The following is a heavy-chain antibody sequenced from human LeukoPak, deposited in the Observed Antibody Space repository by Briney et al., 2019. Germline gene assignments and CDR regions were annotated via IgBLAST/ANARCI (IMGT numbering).Heavy chain of an antibody. D-gene: IGHD6-19*01. CDR1: GGSFSGYY. CDR3: ARAPGYSSGWYGARGTSRYFDY. J-gene: IGHJ4*02. V-gene: IGHV4-34*01. Sequence: SETLSLTCAVYGGSFSGYYCSWIRQPPGKGLEWIGEINHSGSTNYNPSLKSRVTISVDTSKNQFSLKLSSVTAADTAVYYCARAPGYSSGWYGARGTSRYFDYWGQGTLVTVSS. CDR2: INHSGST.